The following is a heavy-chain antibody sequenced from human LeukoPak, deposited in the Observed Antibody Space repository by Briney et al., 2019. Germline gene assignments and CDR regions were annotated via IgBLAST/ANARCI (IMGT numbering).Heavy chain of an antibody. V-gene: IGHV1-24*01. CDR3: ATGNYYGSGSYHIDY. CDR1: GYTLTELS. Sequence: VASVKVSCKVSGYTLTELSMHRVRQAPGKGHEWMGGFDPEDGETIYAQKFQGRVTMTEDTSTDTAYMELSSLRSEDTAVYYCATGNYYGSGSYHIDYWGQGTLVTVSS. CDR2: FDPEDGET. D-gene: IGHD3-10*01. J-gene: IGHJ4*02.